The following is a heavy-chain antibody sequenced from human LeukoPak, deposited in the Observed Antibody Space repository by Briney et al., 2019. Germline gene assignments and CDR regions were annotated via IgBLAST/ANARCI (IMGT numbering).Heavy chain of an antibody. J-gene: IGHJ4*02. CDR1: GYTFTSYG. Sequence: SVKVSCKASGYTFTSYGISWVRQAPGQGLEWMGWINPNSGGTNYAQKFQGRVTMTRDTSISTAYMELSRLRSDDTAVYYCAREWESSFDYWGQGTLVTVSS. D-gene: IGHD1-26*01. V-gene: IGHV1-2*02. CDR3: AREWESSFDY. CDR2: INPNSGGT.